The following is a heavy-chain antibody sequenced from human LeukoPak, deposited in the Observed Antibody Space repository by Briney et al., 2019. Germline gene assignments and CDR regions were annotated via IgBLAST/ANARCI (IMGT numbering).Heavy chain of an antibody. Sequence: PSETLSLTCAVYGGSFSGYYWSWIRQPPGKGLEWIGEINHSGSTNYNPSLKSRVTISVDTSKNQFSLKLSSVTAADTAVYYCARDLVELLGLFDYWGQGTLVTVSS. CDR1: GGSFSGYY. D-gene: IGHD1-26*01. CDR3: ARDLVELLGLFDY. V-gene: IGHV4-34*01. J-gene: IGHJ4*02. CDR2: INHSGST.